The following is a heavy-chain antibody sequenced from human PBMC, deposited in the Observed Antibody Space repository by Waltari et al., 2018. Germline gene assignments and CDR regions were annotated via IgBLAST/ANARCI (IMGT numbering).Heavy chain of an antibody. Sequence: EVHLVESGGGLVQPGGSLRLSCAVSGFNLSDYWMTWVRQAPGKGMWWVANINQDGSQKYYLDSVRVRFIISRDNARNSFYLQVNSLRLEDTAVYFCASVADTLNDNWGQGTLFTVSS. CDR1: GFNLSDYW. CDR2: INQDGSQK. CDR3: ASVADTLNDN. D-gene: IGHD2-21*01. J-gene: IGHJ4*02. V-gene: IGHV3-7*02.